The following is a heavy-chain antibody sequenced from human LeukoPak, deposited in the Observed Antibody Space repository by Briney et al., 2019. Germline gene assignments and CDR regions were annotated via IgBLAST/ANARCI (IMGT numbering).Heavy chain of an antibody. J-gene: IGHJ4*02. V-gene: IGHV4-59*01. CDR2: TYYSGST. CDR3: ARGGGMTAVHGDLDY. Sequence: SETLSLTCTVSGASITSNFWSWVRQPPGEGLEWIGYTYYSGSTKYNPSLKSRVTISVDTSKNQFSLKLTSVTAADTAVYCCARGGGMTAVHGDLDYWGQGTLVTVSS. D-gene: IGHD4-11*01. CDR1: GASITSNF.